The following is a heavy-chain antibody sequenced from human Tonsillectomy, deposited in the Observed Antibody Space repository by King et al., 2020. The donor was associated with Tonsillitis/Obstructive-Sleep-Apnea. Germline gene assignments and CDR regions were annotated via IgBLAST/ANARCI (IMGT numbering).Heavy chain of an antibody. D-gene: IGHD1-26*01. J-gene: IGHJ4*02. Sequence: QLVQSGAEVKKPGSSVKVSCKASGGTFSSYAISWVRQAPGQGLEWLGGIIPILGIADYAHKFQGRVTITAERSTSTAYMELSSLRSEDTAVYYCARESDRPGTLEYWGQGTLVTVSS. CDR3: ARESDRPGTLEY. CDR1: GGTFSSYA. CDR2: IIPILGIA. V-gene: IGHV1-69*10.